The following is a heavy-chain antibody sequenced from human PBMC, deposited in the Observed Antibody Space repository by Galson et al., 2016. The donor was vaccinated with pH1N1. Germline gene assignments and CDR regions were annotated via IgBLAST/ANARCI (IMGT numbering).Heavy chain of an antibody. J-gene: IGHJ6*03. CDR3: VRAAAPGYPSCYYVHMDV. Sequence: SVKVSCKASGFTFTGYHMHWVRQAPGQGLEWMGWINLHNGDTNFAQKFQGRVTMTRDTSMNTAYMELSDLRFDDTAVYHCVRAAAPGYPSCYYVHMDVCARGTTGTVSS. CDR1: GFTFTGYH. V-gene: IGHV1-2*02. CDR2: INLHNGDT. D-gene: IGHD1-1*01.